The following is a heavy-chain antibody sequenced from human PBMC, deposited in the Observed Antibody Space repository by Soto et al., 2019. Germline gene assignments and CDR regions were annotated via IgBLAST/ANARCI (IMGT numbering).Heavy chain of an antibody. D-gene: IGHD2-15*01. J-gene: IGHJ3*02. CDR2: IHYSGST. V-gene: IGHV4-39*01. CDR3: ARGYCSGGSCYDHDAFDI. CDR1: GDSISSSTYY. Sequence: SETLSLTCTVSGDSISSSTYYWGWIRQSPGKGLEWIGNIHYSGSTYYNPSLKSRVTISVDTSKNQFSLKLSSVTAADTAVYYCARGYCSGGSCYDHDAFDIWGKGTLVTVS.